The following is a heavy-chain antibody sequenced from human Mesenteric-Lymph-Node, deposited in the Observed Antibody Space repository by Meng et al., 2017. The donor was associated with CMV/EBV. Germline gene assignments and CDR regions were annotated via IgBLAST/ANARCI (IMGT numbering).Heavy chain of an antibody. D-gene: IGHD6-6*01. Sequence: GESLKISCAASGFTFSSYPMSWVRQTPGKGLEWVSLIRSDGTTTYYADSVKGRFTISRDTSTNTLYLQMNSLRAEDTAVYYCARDLGSSFGYWGQGTLVTVSS. J-gene: IGHJ4*02. V-gene: IGHV3-23*03. CDR2: IRSDGTTT. CDR1: GFTFSSYP. CDR3: ARDLGSSFGY.